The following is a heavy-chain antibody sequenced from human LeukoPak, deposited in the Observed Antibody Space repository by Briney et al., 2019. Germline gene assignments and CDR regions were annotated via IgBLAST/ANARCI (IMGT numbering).Heavy chain of an antibody. Sequence: GGSLRLSCAASGFTFSSYAMSWVRQAPGKGREWVSAISGSGGSTYYADSVKGRFTISRDNSKNTLYLQMNSLRAEDTAVYYCAKAGGYSYGRYFDYWGQGTLVTVSS. CDR2: ISGSGGST. V-gene: IGHV3-23*01. D-gene: IGHD5-18*01. J-gene: IGHJ4*02. CDR1: GFTFSSYA. CDR3: AKAGGYSYGRYFDY.